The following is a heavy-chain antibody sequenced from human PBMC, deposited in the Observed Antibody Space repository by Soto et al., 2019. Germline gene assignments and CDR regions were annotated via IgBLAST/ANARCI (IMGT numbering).Heavy chain of an antibody. V-gene: IGHV3-74*01. D-gene: IGHD7-27*01. Sequence: PGGSLRLSCAASGFTFRGSWMHWGRQVPGKGLVWVSRISIDASSATYADSVKGRFTISRDDAKNTLYLQMNRLGAEDTAVYYCAFPACLTPRNALYYCGLGTLVIVSS. CDR2: ISIDASSA. CDR1: GFTFRGSW. CDR3: AFPACLTPRNALYY. J-gene: IGHJ4*02.